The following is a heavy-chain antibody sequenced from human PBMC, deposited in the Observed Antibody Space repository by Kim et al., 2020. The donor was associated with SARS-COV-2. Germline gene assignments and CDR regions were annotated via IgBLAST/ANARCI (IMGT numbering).Heavy chain of an antibody. V-gene: IGHV1-3*01. D-gene: IGHD6-13*01. CDR1: GYTFTSYA. CDR3: ARGIAAAGTLALQH. J-gene: IGHJ1*01. CDR2: INAGNGNT. Sequence: ASVKVSCKASGYTFTSYAMHWVRQAPGQRLEWMGWINAGNGNTKYSQKFQGRVTITRDTSASTAYMELSSLRSEDTAVYYCARGIAAAGTLALQHWGQGTLVTVSS.